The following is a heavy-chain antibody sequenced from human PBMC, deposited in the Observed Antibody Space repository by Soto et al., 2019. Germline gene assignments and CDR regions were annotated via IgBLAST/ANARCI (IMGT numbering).Heavy chain of an antibody. CDR3: AGGPSGGDYVKLFYMDV. Sequence: GGSLRLSCAASGFTFSSYSMNWVRQAPGKGLEWVSSISSSSSYIYYADSVKGRFTISRDNSKNSLYLQMNSLRAEDTAVDYCAGGPSGGDYVKLFYMDVWGKGTTVTVSS. V-gene: IGHV3-21*01. CDR2: ISSSSSYI. D-gene: IGHD4-17*01. J-gene: IGHJ6*03. CDR1: GFTFSSYS.